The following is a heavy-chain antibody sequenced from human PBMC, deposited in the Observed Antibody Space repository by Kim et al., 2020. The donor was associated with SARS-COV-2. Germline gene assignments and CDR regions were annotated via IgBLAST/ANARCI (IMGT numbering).Heavy chain of an antibody. D-gene: IGHD3-3*01. V-gene: IGHV3-64*02. CDR2: ISSSGGST. J-gene: IGHJ6*02. CDR1: GFTFSSYA. Sequence: GGSLRLSCAASGFTFSSYAMHWVRQAPGKGLEWVSAISSSGGSTYYADSVKGRFTISRDNSKNTLYLQMGSLRAEDMAVYYCARDQMGFWSGFGYYSGMGVWGQGSTATV. CDR3: ARDQMGFWSGFGYYSGMGV.